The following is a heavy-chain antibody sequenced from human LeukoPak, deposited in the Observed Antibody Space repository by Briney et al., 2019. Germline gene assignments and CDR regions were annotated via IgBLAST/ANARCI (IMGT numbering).Heavy chain of an antibody. V-gene: IGHV1-2*02. J-gene: IGHJ4*02. CDR1: GYTFSGYY. D-gene: IGHD2-2*01. CDR3: ARDRTKYCSSTSCPLDY. CDR2: INPNSGGA. Sequence: ASVKVSCKTSGYTFSGYYMHWVRQAPGQGLECMGWINPNSGGANYAQKLQGRVTMTRDTSISTAYMELSRLRSDDTAVYYCARDRTKYCSSTSCPLDYWGQGSLVTVSS.